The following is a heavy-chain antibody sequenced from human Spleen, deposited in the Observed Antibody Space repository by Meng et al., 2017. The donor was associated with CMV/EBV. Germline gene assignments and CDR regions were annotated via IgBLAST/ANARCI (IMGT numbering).Heavy chain of an antibody. CDR3: ARGHAITIFGVAHYGMDV. V-gene: IGHV1-2*02. CDR1: GYTFTTYY. D-gene: IGHD3-3*01. Sequence: ASVKVSCKSSGYTFTTYYIHWLRQAPGQGLEWMGWINPNSGGTNYAQNFQGRVTMNRDTSISTAYMQLNRLRFDDTAVYYCARGHAITIFGVAHYGMDVWGQGTTVTVSS. CDR2: INPNSGGT. J-gene: IGHJ6*02.